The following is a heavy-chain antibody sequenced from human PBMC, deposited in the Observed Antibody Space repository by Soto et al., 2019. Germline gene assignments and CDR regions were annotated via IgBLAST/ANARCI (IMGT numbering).Heavy chain of an antibody. J-gene: IGHJ6*02. Sequence: GESLKVSCKGSGYSFTSYWIGWVRQMPGKGLEWMGFIYPGDSDTRYSPSFQGQVTISADKSISTAYLQWSSLKASDTAMYYCARHSGAGKNYATYYYYYYGMDVWGQGTTVTVSS. CDR1: GYSFTSYW. D-gene: IGHD1-26*01. V-gene: IGHV5-51*01. CDR3: ARHSGAGKNYATYYYYYYGMDV. CDR2: IYPGDSDT.